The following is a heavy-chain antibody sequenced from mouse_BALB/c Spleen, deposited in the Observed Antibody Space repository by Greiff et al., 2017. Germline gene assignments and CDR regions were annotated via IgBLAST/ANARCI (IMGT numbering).Heavy chain of an antibody. J-gene: IGHJ3*01. V-gene: IGHV2-6-7*01. CDR3: AREFYYDYAWFAY. Sequence: QVQLKESGPGLVAPSQSLSITCTVSGFSLTGYGVNWVRQPPGKGLEWLGMIWGDGSTDYNSALKSRLSISKDNSKSQVFLKMNSLQTDDTARYYCAREFYYDYAWFAYWGQGTLVTVSA. CDR1: GFSLTGYG. CDR2: IWGDGST. D-gene: IGHD2-4*01.